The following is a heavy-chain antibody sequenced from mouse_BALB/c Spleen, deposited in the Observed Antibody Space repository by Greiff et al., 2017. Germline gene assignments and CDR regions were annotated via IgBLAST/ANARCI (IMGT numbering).Heavy chain of an antibody. V-gene: IGHV2-9*02. CDR2: IWAGGST. CDR1: GFSLTSYG. CDR3: ARDYYGSSYYAMDY. D-gene: IGHD1-1*01. Sequence: VKLVESGPGLVAPSQSLSITCTVSGFSLTSYGVHWVRQPPGKGLEWLGVIWAGGSTNYNSALMSRLSISTDNSKSQVFLKMNSLQTDDTAMYYCARDYYGSSYYAMDYWGQGTSVTVSS. J-gene: IGHJ4*01.